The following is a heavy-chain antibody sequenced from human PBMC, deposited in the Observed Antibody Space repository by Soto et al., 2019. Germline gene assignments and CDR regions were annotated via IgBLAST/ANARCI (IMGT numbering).Heavy chain of an antibody. J-gene: IGHJ4*02. D-gene: IGHD6-13*01. CDR3: AKPWAREYSSSWYYFDY. CDR2: ISYDGSNK. CDR1: GFTFSSYG. V-gene: IGHV3-30*18. Sequence: GGSLRLSCAASGFTFSSYGMHWVRQAPGKGLEWVAVISYDGSNKYYADSVKGRFTISRDNSKNTLYLQMNSLRAEDTAVYYCAKPWAREYSSSWYYFDYWGQGTLVTVSS.